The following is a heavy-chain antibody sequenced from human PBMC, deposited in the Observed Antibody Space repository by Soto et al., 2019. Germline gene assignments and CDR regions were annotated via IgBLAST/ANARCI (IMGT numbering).Heavy chain of an antibody. CDR1: GGSISSSSYY. CDR2: IYYSGST. D-gene: IGHD6-19*01. V-gene: IGHV4-39*01. CDR3: ARLSIAVAGTGFDY. Sequence: KPSETLSLTCTVSGGSISSSSYYWGWIRQPPGKGLEWIGSIYYSGSTYYNPSLKSRVTISVDTSKNQFSLKLSSVTAADTAVYYCARLSIAVAGTGFDYWGQGTLVTVSS. J-gene: IGHJ4*02.